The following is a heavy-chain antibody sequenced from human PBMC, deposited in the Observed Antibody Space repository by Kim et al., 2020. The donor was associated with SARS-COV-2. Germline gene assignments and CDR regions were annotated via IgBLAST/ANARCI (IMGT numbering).Heavy chain of an antibody. CDR1: GGSISSSSYY. J-gene: IGHJ4*02. V-gene: IGHV4-39*01. Sequence: SETLSLTCTVSGGSISSSSYYWGWIRQPPGKGLEWIGSIYYSGSTYYNPSLKSRVTISVDTSKNQFSLKLSSVTAADTAVYYCAEGALVGQWLVDGFWAGDRDYWGQGTLVTVSS. D-gene: IGHD6-19*01. CDR3: AEGALVGQWLVDGFWAGDRDY. CDR2: IYYSGST.